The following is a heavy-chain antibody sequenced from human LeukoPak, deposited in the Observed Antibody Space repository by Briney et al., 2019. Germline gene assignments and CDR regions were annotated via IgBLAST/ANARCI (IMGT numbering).Heavy chain of an antibody. J-gene: IGHJ6*04. CDR1: GFTFSSYA. D-gene: IGHD3-16*01. CDR2: IYSGDST. Sequence: GGSLRLSCAASGFTFSSYAMSWVRQAPGKGLEWVSVIYSGDSTYYADSVKGRFTISRDNSKNTLYLQMNSLRAEDTAVYYCASPLRGRRYGMDVWGKGTTVTVSS. V-gene: IGHV3-53*01. CDR3: ASPLRGRRYGMDV.